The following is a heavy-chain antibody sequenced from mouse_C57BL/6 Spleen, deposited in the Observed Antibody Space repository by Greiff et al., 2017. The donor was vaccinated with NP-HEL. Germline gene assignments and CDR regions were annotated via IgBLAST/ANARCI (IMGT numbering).Heavy chain of an antibody. CDR2: INPNNGGT. D-gene: IGHD2-2*01. J-gene: IGHJ3*01. V-gene: IGHV1-18*01. Sequence: DVQLQQSGPELVKPGASVKIPCKASGYTFTDYNMDWVKQSHGKSLEWIGDINPNNGGTIYNQKFKGKATLTVDKSSSTAYMELRSLTSEDTAVYYCARGGYDVAWFAYWGQGTLVTVSA. CDR3: ARGGYDVAWFAY. CDR1: GYTFTDYN.